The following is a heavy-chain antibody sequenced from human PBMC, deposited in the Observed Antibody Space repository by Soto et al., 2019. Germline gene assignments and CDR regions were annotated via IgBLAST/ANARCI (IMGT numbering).Heavy chain of an antibody. CDR2: IDPSDSYT. CDR3: ASSPRGYCSSTSCRELGNYYGMDV. CDR1: GYSFTSYW. Sequence: GETLKISCKGSGYSFTSYWISWVRQMPGKGLEWMGRIDPSDSYTNYSPSFQGHVTISADKSISTAYLQWSSLKASDTAMYYCASSPRGYCSSTSCRELGNYYGMDVGGQGTTVTVS. J-gene: IGHJ6*02. D-gene: IGHD2-2*01. V-gene: IGHV5-10-1*01.